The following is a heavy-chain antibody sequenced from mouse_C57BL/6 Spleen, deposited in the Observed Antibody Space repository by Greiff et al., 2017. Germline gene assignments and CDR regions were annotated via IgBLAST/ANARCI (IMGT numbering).Heavy chain of an antibody. J-gene: IGHJ4*01. V-gene: IGHV5-6*01. D-gene: IGHD2-3*01. Sequence: EVKLVESGGDLVKPGGSLTLSCAASGFTFSSYGMSWVRQTPDKRLEWVATISSGGSYTYYPDSVKGRFTISRDNAKNTLYLQMSSLKSEDTAMYYCARQMVTTAYAMDYGGQGTSVTVSS. CDR2: ISSGGSYT. CDR3: ARQMVTTAYAMDY. CDR1: GFTFSSYG.